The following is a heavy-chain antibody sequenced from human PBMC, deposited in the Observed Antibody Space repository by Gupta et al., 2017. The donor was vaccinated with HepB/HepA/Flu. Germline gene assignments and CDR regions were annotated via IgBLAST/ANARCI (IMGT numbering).Heavy chain of an antibody. V-gene: IGHV3-23*01. CDR1: GFSVSNHD. J-gene: IGHJ4*02. Sequence: EVHLLESGGDLVKPGGSLRLSCAASGFSVSNHDMSWFRQAPGKGLQWVSNSRGGGTSVYYAESVRGRFIISRDSSKNTLYLQMNSLRAEDMAVYYCAKAEFRGYDHWGPGTLVTVSS. D-gene: IGHD3-22*01. CDR2: SRGGGTSV. CDR3: AKAEFRGYDH.